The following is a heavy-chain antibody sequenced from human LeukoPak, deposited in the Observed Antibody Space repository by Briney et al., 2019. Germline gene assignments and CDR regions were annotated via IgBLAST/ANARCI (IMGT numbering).Heavy chain of an antibody. CDR3: ARGGRGATIEDVFDI. Sequence: EGSLRLSCAASGFTFSSYEMNWVRQAPGKGLDWVSSISSGSSYIFYADSVKGRFTISRDNAKNSLYLQMNSLRAEDTAVHYCARGGRGATIEDVFDIWGQGTMVTVSS. J-gene: IGHJ3*02. CDR2: ISSGSSYI. CDR1: GFTFSSYE. V-gene: IGHV3-21*01. D-gene: IGHD1-26*01.